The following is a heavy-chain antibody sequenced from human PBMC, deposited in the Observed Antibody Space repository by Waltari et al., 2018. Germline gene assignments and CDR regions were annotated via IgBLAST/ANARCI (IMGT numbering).Heavy chain of an antibody. CDR2: IYWNDDK. J-gene: IGHJ3*02. D-gene: IGHD2-15*01. V-gene: IGHV2-5*01. CDR1: GFSLSTSGVG. Sequence: QITLKESGPTLVKPTQPLTLTCTFSGFSLSTSGVGVGWIRQPPGKALEWLALIYWNDDKRYSPSLKSRLTITKDTSKNQVVLTMTNMDPVDTATYYCARKLGIGGWYTFDIWGQGTMVIVSS. CDR3: ARKLGIGGWYTFDI.